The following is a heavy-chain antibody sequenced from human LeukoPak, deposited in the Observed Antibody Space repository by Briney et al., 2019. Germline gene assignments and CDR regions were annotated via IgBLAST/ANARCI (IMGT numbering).Heavy chain of an antibody. D-gene: IGHD3-22*01. CDR1: GGSISSGGYS. Sequence: SETLSLTCAVSGGSISSGGYSWSWIRQPPGKGLEWIGYIYHSGSTYYNPSLKSRVTISVDRSKNQFSLKLSSVTAADTAVYYCARGSSYYYDSSGYYVDYWGQGTLVTVSS. V-gene: IGHV4-30-2*01. CDR2: IYHSGST. J-gene: IGHJ4*02. CDR3: ARGSSYYYDSSGYYVDY.